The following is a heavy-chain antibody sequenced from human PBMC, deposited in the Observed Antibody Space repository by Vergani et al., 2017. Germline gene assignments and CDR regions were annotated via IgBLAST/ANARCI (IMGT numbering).Heavy chain of an antibody. J-gene: IGHJ4*02. D-gene: IGHD2-15*01. CDR1: GFTFSTYS. CDR3: ARDCSGGRCNSGLFDY. Sequence: EVQLVESGGGLVKPGGSLRLSCAASGFTFSTYSMNWVRQAPGKGLEWVSSISSSSNYIYYADSLKGRFTISRDNAKNSLYLQMNSLRAEDTAVYYCARDCSGGRCNSGLFDYWGQGTLVTVSS. V-gene: IGHV3-21*01. CDR2: ISSSSNYI.